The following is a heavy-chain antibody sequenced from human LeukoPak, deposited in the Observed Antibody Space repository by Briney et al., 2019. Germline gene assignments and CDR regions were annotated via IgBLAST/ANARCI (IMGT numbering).Heavy chain of an antibody. D-gene: IGHD4-23*01. J-gene: IGHJ4*02. CDR3: AKDGGGNSRFDS. CDR1: GFIFSSYA. Sequence: GGSLRLSCAASGFIFSSYAMSWVRQAPGNGLEWVSGISSNDGGTYYPDSVKGRFTICRDNSKNTVYLQMNSLRAEDTAIYYCAKDGGGNSRFDSRGQGTLVTVSS. CDR2: ISSNDGGT. V-gene: IGHV3-23*01.